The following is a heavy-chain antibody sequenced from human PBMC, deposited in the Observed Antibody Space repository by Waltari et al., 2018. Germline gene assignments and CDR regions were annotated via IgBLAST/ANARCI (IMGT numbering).Heavy chain of an antibody. CDR3: ARENYEQNYFDY. CDR1: GGSISSHY. J-gene: IGHJ4*02. V-gene: IGHV4-59*11. D-gene: IGHD3-3*01. CDR2: IYYSGST. Sequence: QVQLQESGPGLVKPSETLSLTCTVSGGSISSHYWSWIRQPPGKGLEWIGYIYYSGSTNYNPSLKSRVTISVDTSKNQFSLKLSSVTAADTAVYYCARENYEQNYFDYWGQGTLVTVSS.